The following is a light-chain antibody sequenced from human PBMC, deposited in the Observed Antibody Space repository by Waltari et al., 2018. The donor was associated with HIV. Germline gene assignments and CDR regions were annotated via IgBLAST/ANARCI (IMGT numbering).Light chain of an antibody. J-gene: IGLJ2*01. CDR2: YDS. Sequence: SYVLTQPPSVSVAPGKTARITCGGNNIGSKSVHWYPQKPGQAPGLVIYYDSDRPSGNPERFSGSNSGNPATLTISGVEAGDEADYYCQVWDSSSDHVVFGGGTKLTVL. CDR3: QVWDSSSDHVV. CDR1: NIGSKS. V-gene: IGLV3-21*04.